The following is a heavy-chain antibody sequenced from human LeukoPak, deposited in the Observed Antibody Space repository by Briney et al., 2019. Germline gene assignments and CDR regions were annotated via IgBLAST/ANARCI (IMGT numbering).Heavy chain of an antibody. D-gene: IGHD3-22*01. CDR2: ISDSGNT. CDR3: ARDLGQYYDTSDNWFDP. V-gene: IGHV3-23*01. CDR1: GFTFSSYA. J-gene: IGHJ5*02. Sequence: GGSLRLSCAASGFTFSSYAMHWVRQAPGKGLEWVSAISDSGNTYHADSVKGRFTISRDNAKNTLNLQMNSLRAEDTAVYYCARDLGQYYDTSDNWFDPWGQGTLVTVSS.